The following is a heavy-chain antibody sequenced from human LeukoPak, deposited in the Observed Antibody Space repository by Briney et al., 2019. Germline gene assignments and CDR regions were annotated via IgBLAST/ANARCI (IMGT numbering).Heavy chain of an antibody. D-gene: IGHD6-13*01. Sequence: SETLSLTCAVYGGSFSGYYWNWIRQPPGKGLEWIGEINHSGITNYNPSLKSRVTISVDTSKNQFSLKLSSVTAADTAVYYCATKGSSWLTNDYWGQGTLVTVSS. CDR3: ATKGSSWLTNDY. CDR2: INHSGIT. CDR1: GGSFSGYY. J-gene: IGHJ4*02. V-gene: IGHV4-34*01.